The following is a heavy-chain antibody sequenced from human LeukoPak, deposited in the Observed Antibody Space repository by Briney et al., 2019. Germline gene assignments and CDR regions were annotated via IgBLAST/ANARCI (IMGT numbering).Heavy chain of an antibody. D-gene: IGHD6-13*01. CDR1: GYTFTSYA. J-gene: IGHJ4*02. CDR3: ARDFEASSWPTPWVFDY. CDR2: INTNTGNP. Sequence: ASVKVSCKASGYTFTSYAMNWVRQAPGQGLEWMGWINTNTGNPTYAQGFTGRFVFSLDTSVSTAYLQISSLKAEDTAVYYCARDFEASSWPTPWVFDYWGQGTLVTVSS. V-gene: IGHV7-4-1*02.